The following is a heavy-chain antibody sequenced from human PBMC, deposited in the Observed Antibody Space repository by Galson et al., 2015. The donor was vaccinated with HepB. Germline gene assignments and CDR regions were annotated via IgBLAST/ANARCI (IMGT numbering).Heavy chain of an antibody. CDR1: GYTFTSYG. CDR3: ARDLGPRRYSYGYYDRGFDY. V-gene: IGHV1-18*04. J-gene: IGHJ4*02. D-gene: IGHD5-18*01. Sequence: SVKVSCKASGYTFTSYGISWVRQAPGQGLEWMGWISAYNGNTNYAQKLQGRVTMTTDTSTSTAYMELRSLRSDDTAVYYCARDLGPRRYSYGYYDRGFDYWGQGTLVTVSS. CDR2: ISAYNGNT.